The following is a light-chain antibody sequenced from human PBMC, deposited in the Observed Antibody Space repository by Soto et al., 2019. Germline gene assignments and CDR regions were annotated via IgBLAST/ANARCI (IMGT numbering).Light chain of an antibody. J-gene: IGLJ3*02. Sequence: QSALTQSPSASASLGASVKVTCTLSSGHSSYAIAWHQQQPQKGPRFLMKLNSDGSHVKGDGIPDRFSGSISGAERYLIISSLQSDDEGDYYCQVWGTYSQRMFGGGTKLTVL. CDR1: SGHSSYA. CDR2: LNSDGSH. CDR3: QVWGTYSQRM. V-gene: IGLV4-69*01.